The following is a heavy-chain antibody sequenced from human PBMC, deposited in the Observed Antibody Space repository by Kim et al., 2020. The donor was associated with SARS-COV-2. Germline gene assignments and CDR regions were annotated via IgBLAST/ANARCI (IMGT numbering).Heavy chain of an antibody. J-gene: IGHJ6*02. CDR3: AASGVVLSYYGMDV. D-gene: IGHD2-21*01. V-gene: IGHV1-18*01. Sequence: AQKLQGRVTMTTDTSTSTAYMELRSLRSDDTAVYYCAASGVVLSYYGMDVWGQGTSVTVSS.